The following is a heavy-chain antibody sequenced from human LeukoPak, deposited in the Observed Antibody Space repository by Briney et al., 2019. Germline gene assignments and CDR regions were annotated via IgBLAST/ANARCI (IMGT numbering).Heavy chain of an antibody. CDR1: GFTFSSYG. J-gene: IGHJ4*02. CDR2: ISYDGSNK. Sequence: GGSLRLSCAASGFTFSSYGMHWVRQAPGKGLEWVAVISYDGSNKNYADSVKGRFTISRDKSKNTLYLQMNSLRAEDTAVYYCAKVVGSGWSPNRYYFDYWGQGTLVTVSS. V-gene: IGHV3-30*18. CDR3: AKVVGSGWSPNRYYFDY. D-gene: IGHD6-19*01.